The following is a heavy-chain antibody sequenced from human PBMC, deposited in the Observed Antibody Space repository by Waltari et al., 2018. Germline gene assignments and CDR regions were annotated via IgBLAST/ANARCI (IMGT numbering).Heavy chain of an antibody. CDR2: INVGQHDT. V-gene: IGHV1-3*01. Sequence: QSQLVQSGAKVRMPGAAVKISCKAAGYTLTAYTIHWIRQAPGQSLEWMGWINVGQHDTNYAEKLQGRVTIARDTSDTSASTVYMELRSLTSDDTAIYYCARGSRLSGSDYFEVWGQGTLLTVSS. CDR1: GYTLTAYT. D-gene: IGHD5-12*01. CDR3: ARGSRLSGSDYFEV. J-gene: IGHJ3*01.